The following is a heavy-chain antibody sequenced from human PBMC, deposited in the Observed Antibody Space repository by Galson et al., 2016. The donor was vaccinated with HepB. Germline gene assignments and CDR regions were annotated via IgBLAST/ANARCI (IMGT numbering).Heavy chain of an antibody. CDR1: GFTFSSYA. CDR2: IWYDGTYK. J-gene: IGHJ4*02. Sequence: SLRLSCAASGFTFSSYAMQWVRQAPGKGLEWVAVIWYDGTYKYYAESVKGRFTISRDNSKNTLYLQMNSLGDEDTAVYYCARESQGGVGGSCFDYWGQGTLVTVSS. CDR3: ARESQGGVGGSCFDY. V-gene: IGHV3-33*01. D-gene: IGHD3-16*01.